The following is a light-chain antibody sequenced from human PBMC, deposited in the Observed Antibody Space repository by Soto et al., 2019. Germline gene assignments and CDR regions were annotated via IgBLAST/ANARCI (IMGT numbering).Light chain of an antibody. CDR3: QHHDGSRGFT. CDR1: QTINSTS. J-gene: IGKJ3*01. CDR2: GAS. Sequence: ETVLTQSPGTLSLSPGGRATLSCRARQTINSTSLVWYQQRPGQAPRLLIYGASSLVTGIADRFRGSGPGPDFPLAISRLEPQDFAVYYAQHHDGSRGFTFGPGTKVDIK. V-gene: IGKV3-20*01.